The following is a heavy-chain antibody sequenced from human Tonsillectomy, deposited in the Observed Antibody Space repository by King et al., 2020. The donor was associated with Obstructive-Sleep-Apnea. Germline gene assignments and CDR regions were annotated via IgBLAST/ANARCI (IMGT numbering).Heavy chain of an antibody. Sequence: VQLVESGGGVVQPGRSLRLSCAASGFTFSSYAMHWVRQAPGKGLEWVGVISYDGSNKYYANSVKGRFTISRDNSKNTLYLQMNSLRAEDTAVYYCARGRYCSSTSCSEPYYYYGMDVWGQGTTVTVSS. CDR1: GFTFSSYA. CDR2: ISYDGSNK. CDR3: ARGRYCSSTSCSEPYYYYGMDV. V-gene: IGHV3-30*04. J-gene: IGHJ6*02. D-gene: IGHD2-2*01.